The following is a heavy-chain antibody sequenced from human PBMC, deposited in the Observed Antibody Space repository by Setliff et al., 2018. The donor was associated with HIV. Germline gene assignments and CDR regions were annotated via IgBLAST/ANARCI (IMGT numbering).Heavy chain of an antibody. CDR2: YDPEDGGV. CDR1: GDTLTELS. D-gene: IGHD3-3*01. Sequence: VASVKVSCKVSGDTLTELSRHWVRQTPGKGLEWMGGYDPEDGGVIYAQDFQGRVIMTEDTSTNTAYMEVSSLRSDDTAIYYCATNSLYNGVFEAWGQGTMVTVSS. V-gene: IGHV1-24*01. CDR3: ATNSLYNGVFEA. J-gene: IGHJ3*01.